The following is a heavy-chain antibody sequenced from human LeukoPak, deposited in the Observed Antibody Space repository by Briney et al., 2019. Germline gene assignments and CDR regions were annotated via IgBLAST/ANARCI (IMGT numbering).Heavy chain of an antibody. V-gene: IGHV1-2*02. CDR1: GYTFTSYG. Sequence: ASVKVSCKASGYTFTSYGISWVRQAPGQGLEWMGWVNPNSGGTNYAQKFQGRVTVTRDTSISTAYMELSRLRSDDTAVYYCARAPFVGGAYYYYMDVWAKGPRSPSP. CDR2: VNPNSGGT. CDR3: ARAPFVGGAYYYYMDV. D-gene: IGHD1-26*01. J-gene: IGHJ6*03.